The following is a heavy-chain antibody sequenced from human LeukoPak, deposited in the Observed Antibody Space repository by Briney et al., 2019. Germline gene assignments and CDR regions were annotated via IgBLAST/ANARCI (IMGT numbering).Heavy chain of an antibody. Sequence: ASVKVSCKASGYTFTGYYMHWVRQAPGQGLEWMGWINPNSGGTNYAQKFQGRVTMTRDTSISTAYMELSSLRSEDTAVYYCARDPAYYDSSGYYRDYWGQGTLVTVSS. J-gene: IGHJ4*02. CDR2: INPNSGGT. D-gene: IGHD3-22*01. CDR3: ARDPAYYDSSGYYRDY. CDR1: GYTFTGYY. V-gene: IGHV1-2*02.